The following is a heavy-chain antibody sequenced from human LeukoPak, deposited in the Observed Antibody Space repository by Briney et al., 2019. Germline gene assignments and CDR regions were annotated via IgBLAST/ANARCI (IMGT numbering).Heavy chain of an antibody. D-gene: IGHD3-22*01. V-gene: IGHV1-18*04. CDR1: GYTFTTYY. Sequence: ASVKVSCKASGYTFTTYYIHWVRQAPGQGLEWLGWISAYNGDTNYAQKLQGRVTMTTDTSTGTAYMELRSLRSDDTAVYYCARHYYDSGGYNSAFDYWGQGTLVTVSS. CDR3: ARHYYDSGGYNSAFDY. CDR2: ISAYNGDT. J-gene: IGHJ4*02.